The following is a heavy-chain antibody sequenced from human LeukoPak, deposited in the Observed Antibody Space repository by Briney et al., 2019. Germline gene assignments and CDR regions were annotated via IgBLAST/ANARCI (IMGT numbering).Heavy chain of an antibody. CDR2: IIPIFGTA. J-gene: IGHJ3*02. Sequence: SVKVSCKASGGTFSSYAISWVRQTPGQGLEWMGGIIPIFGTANYAQKFQGRVTITTDESTSTAYMELSSLRSEDTAVYYCARLEYYDTTNAFDIWGQGTMVTVSS. CDR1: GGTFSSYA. V-gene: IGHV1-69*05. D-gene: IGHD3-22*01. CDR3: ARLEYYDTTNAFDI.